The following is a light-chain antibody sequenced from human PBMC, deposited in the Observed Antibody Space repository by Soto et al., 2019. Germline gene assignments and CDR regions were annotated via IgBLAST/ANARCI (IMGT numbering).Light chain of an antibody. J-gene: IGLJ2*01. Sequence: QSALTQPPSASGSPGQSVTISCSGTSSDIGAYNYVSWYQQHPGKAPKLLISEVTKRPSGVPDRFSGSKSGNTASLTVSGLQGDDEADYYRSSYGGNNNYVIFGGGTKLTVL. CDR3: SSYGGNNNYVI. CDR1: SSDIGAYNY. CDR2: EVT. V-gene: IGLV2-8*01.